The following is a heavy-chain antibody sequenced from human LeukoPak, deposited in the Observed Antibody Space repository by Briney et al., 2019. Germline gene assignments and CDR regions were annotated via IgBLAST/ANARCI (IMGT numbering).Heavy chain of an antibody. V-gene: IGHV1-18*01. CDR1: GYTYTTDG. Sequence: GASVKVSCKASGYTYTTDGISWVRQAPGQGLEWMGWIRPYNGNTNSAQKLQDRVTMPTDTSTSTAYMELRSLRSDDTAVYYCARDDRDTCSGDCYYFDYWGQGTLVTVSS. CDR3: ARDDRDTCSGDCYYFDY. D-gene: IGHD2-21*02. J-gene: IGHJ4*02. CDR2: IRPYNGNT.